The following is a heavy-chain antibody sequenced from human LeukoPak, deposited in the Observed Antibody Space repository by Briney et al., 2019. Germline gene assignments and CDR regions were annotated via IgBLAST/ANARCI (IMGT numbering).Heavy chain of an antibody. D-gene: IGHD6-13*01. CDR2: IKEDGSEK. J-gene: IGHJ4*02. Sequence: HPGGSLRLSCAASGFSFSSYWMNWVRQPPGKGLEWVANIKEDGSEKYYVDSLKGRFTISRDNAKNSLYLQMNSLRAEDTALYYCAKEFQYISTWYDSAFDYWGQGTLVTVSS. CDR1: GFSFSSYW. CDR3: AKEFQYISTWYDSAFDY. V-gene: IGHV3-7*03.